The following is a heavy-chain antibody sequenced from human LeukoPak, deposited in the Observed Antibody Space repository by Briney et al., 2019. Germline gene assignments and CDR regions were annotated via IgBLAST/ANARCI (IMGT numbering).Heavy chain of an antibody. CDR2: ISGSGGST. D-gene: IGHD3-9*01. V-gene: IGHV3-23*01. J-gene: IGHJ4*02. Sequence: GGSLRLSCAASGFTFSSYAMSWVRQAPGKGLEWVSAISGSGGSTYYADSVKGRFTISRDNSKNTLYLQMNSLRAEDTAVYYCAKDTRAGYYDILTGPFDYWGQGTLVTVSS. CDR3: AKDTRAGYYDILTGPFDY. CDR1: GFTFSSYA.